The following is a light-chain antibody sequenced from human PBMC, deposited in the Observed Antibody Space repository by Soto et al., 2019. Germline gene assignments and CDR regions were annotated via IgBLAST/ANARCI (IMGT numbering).Light chain of an antibody. Sequence: EVVLTQSPGTLCLSPGERATLSCRASQTVSSSFLAWYQQKPGQAPRLLIYGVSSRATGIPDRFSGTGSGTDFTLTISRLEPEDFAVYYCQQYFTSPLNFGGGTKVDIK. CDR3: QQYFTSPLN. CDR2: GVS. V-gene: IGKV3-20*01. J-gene: IGKJ4*01. CDR1: QTVSSSF.